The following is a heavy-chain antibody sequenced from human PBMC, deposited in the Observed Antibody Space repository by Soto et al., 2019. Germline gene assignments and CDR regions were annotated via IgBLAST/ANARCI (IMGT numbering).Heavy chain of an antibody. CDR1: GGSISSGAYY. Sequence: SETLSLTCTVSGGSISSGAYYWGWIRQHPGKGLEWIGYIYYSGSTYYNPSLKSRVTTSVDTSKNQFSLKLSSVTAADTAVYYCATLGYCSGGSCYSLKYFQHWGQGTLVTVSS. V-gene: IGHV4-31*03. CDR3: ATLGYCSGGSCYSLKYFQH. J-gene: IGHJ1*01. D-gene: IGHD2-15*01. CDR2: IYYSGST.